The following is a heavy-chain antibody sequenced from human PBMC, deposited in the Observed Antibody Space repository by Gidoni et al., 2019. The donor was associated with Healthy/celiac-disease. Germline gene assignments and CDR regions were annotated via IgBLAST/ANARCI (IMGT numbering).Heavy chain of an antibody. Sequence: EVQLVESGGGLVQPGGSLRLSCAASVFTFSRYWMSWVRQAPGKGLEWVANIKQDGSEKYYVDSVKGRFTISRDNAKNSLYLQMNSLRAEDTAVYYCARLSQQWLVWAGPYYFDYWGQGTLVTVSS. CDR1: VFTFSRYW. V-gene: IGHV3-7*01. J-gene: IGHJ4*02. D-gene: IGHD6-19*01. CDR3: ARLSQQWLVWAGPYYFDY. CDR2: IKQDGSEK.